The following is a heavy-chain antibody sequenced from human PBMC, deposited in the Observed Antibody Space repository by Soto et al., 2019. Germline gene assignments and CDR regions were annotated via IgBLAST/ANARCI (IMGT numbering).Heavy chain of an antibody. D-gene: IGHD6-13*01. V-gene: IGHV3-66*01. J-gene: IGHJ4*02. CDR2: IYSGGST. CDR3: ARGRLRKYSSSWQLDY. Sequence: PGGSLRLSCAASGFTVSSNYMSWVRQAPGKGLEWVSVIYSGGSTYYADSVKGRFTISRDNSKNTLYLQMNSLRAEDTAVYYCARGRLRKYSSSWQLDYWGQGTLVTVSS. CDR1: GFTVSSNY.